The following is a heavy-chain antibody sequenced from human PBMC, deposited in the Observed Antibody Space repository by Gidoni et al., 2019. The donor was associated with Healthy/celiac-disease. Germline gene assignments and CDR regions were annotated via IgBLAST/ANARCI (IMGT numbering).Heavy chain of an antibody. CDR2: IYYSGST. Sequence: QVQLQESGPGLVKPSETLSLTCTVSGGSLSSYYWSWIRQPPGKGLEWIGYIYYSGSTNYNPSLKSRVTISVDTSKNQFSLKLSSVTAADTAVYYCARLVRGYYDSSGYYYDWFDPWGQGTLVTVSS. D-gene: IGHD3-22*01. CDR1: GGSLSSYY. V-gene: IGHV4-59*08. CDR3: ARLVRGYYDSSGYYYDWFDP. J-gene: IGHJ5*02.